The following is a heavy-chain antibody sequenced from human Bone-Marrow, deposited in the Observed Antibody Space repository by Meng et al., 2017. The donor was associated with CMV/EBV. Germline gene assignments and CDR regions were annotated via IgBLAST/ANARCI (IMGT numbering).Heavy chain of an antibody. Sequence: GESLKISCAASGFTFSSYSMNWVRQAPGKGLERVSSISSSSSYIYYADSVKGRFTISRDNAKNSLYLQMNSLRAEDTAVYYCARALDSSGWSYYYYYGMDVWGQGTTVTVSS. J-gene: IGHJ6*02. CDR2: ISSSSSYI. V-gene: IGHV3-21*01. CDR1: GFTFSSYS. CDR3: ARALDSSGWSYYYYYGMDV. D-gene: IGHD6-19*01.